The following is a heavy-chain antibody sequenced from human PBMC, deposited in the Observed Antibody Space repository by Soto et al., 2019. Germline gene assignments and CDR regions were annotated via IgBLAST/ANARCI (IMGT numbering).Heavy chain of an antibody. D-gene: IGHD2-21*02. V-gene: IGHV4-59*01. J-gene: IGHJ5*02. CDR3: ARTALGWLDP. Sequence: SETLSLTCSVSGASISSYYWSWIRQPPGKGLEWIGYIFYSGSSGSTNYNPSLKSRVTISVDTSKNQFSLKLSSVTAADTAVYYCARTALGWLDPWGQGILVTVSS. CDR1: GASISSYY. CDR2: IFYSGSSGST.